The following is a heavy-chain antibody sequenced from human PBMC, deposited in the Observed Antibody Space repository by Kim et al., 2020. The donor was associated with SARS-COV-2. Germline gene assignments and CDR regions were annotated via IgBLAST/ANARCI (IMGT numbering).Heavy chain of an antibody. CDR1: GGSLNDYY. CDR3: ARGVIGSGVSSYDYGLDV. V-gene: IGHV4-34*01. J-gene: IGHJ6*02. CDR2: INHRGST. D-gene: IGHD3-3*01. Sequence: SETLSLTCAVYGGSLNDYYWSWIRQPPGKGLEWIGEINHRGSTNYNTSLNSRVTISLDTSKNQFSLILRSVTAADTAVYYCARGVIGSGVSSYDYGLDVWGLGTTVTVSS.